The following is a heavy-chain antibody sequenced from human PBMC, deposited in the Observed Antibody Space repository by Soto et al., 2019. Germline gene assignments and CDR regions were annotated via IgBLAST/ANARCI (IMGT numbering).Heavy chain of an antibody. CDR3: AKYGSGSYYNPEYFQH. J-gene: IGHJ1*01. V-gene: IGHV3-23*01. CDR2: ISGSGGST. CDR1: GFTFSSYA. D-gene: IGHD3-10*01. Sequence: SLRLSCAASGFTFSSYAMSCVRQAPGKGLGWVSAISGSGGSTYYADSVKGRFTISRDNSKNTLYLQMNSLRAEDTAVYYCAKYGSGSYYNPEYFQHWGQGTLVTVSS.